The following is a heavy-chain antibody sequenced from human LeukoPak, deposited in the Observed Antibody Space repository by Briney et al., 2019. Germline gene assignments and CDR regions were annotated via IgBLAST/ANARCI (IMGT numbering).Heavy chain of an antibody. CDR1: GYTFTHHD. V-gene: IGHV1-18*04. CDR3: ARDPSNTSGRYQYFDL. CDR2: ISAYNGDT. Sequence: ASVKVSCKASGYTFTHHDITWVRQAPGQGLEWLGWISAYNGDTIYAQKVQGRVTMTTDTSTTTAYMELRSLTSDDTALYYCARDPSNTSGRYQYFDLWGRGTLVTVSS. D-gene: IGHD6-19*01. J-gene: IGHJ2*01.